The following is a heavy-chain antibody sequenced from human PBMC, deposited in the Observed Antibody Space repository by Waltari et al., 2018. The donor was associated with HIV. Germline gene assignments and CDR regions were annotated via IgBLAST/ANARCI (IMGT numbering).Heavy chain of an antibody. J-gene: IGHJ6*02. Sequence: QVQLVESGGGVVQPGRSLRLSCAASGLTFSRYGMHWVRQAPGKGLEWVAVISYEGSNKDYADSVKGRFTISRDNSKNKLYLQMSSLRDEDTAVYYCAKDKDSTVTTIFYYYGMDVWGQGTTVTVSS. CDR3: AKDKDSTVTTIFYYYGMDV. V-gene: IGHV3-30*18. CDR1: GLTFSRYG. D-gene: IGHD4-17*01. CDR2: ISYEGSNK.